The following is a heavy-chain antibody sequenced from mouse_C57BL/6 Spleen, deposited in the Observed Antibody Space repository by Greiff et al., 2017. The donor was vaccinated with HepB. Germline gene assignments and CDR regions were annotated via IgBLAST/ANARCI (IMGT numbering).Heavy chain of an antibody. Sequence: EVKLVESGGGLVQPKGSLKLSCAASGFSFNTYAMNWVRQAPGKGLEWVARIRSKSNNYATYYADSVKDRFTISRDDSESMLYLQMNNLKTEDTAMYYCVRHNLWIWYFDVWGTGTTVTVSS. CDR2: IRSKSNNYAT. CDR1: GFSFNTYA. CDR3: VRHNLWIWYFDV. D-gene: IGHD1-1*02. J-gene: IGHJ1*03. V-gene: IGHV10-1*01.